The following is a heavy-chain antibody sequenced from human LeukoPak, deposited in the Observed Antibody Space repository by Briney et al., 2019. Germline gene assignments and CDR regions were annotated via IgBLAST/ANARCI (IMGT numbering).Heavy chain of an antibody. CDR3: AREILAPGKTHDY. CDR2: ISSSYSTYI. V-gene: IGHV3-21*01. CDR1: GFTLNRYW. J-gene: IGHJ4*02. Sequence: GGSLRLSCAVSGFTLNRYWMSWVRQAPGKGLEWVSSISSSYSTYIYYADSLKGRFTISRDNTKNSLYLQMNSLRAEDTAVYYCAREILAPGKTHDYWGQGTLVTVSS.